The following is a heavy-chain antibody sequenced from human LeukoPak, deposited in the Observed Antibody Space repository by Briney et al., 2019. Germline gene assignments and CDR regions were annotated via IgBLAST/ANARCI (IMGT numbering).Heavy chain of an antibody. Sequence: PGGSLRLSCAASGFTFSSYEMNWVRQALGKGLEWVSYISSSGSTIYYADSVKGRFTISRDNAKNSLYLQMNSLRAEDTAVYYCARNSDFWSGYDYWGQGTLVTVSS. V-gene: IGHV3-48*03. CDR3: ARNSDFWSGYDY. J-gene: IGHJ4*02. CDR2: ISSSGSTI. CDR1: GFTFSSYE. D-gene: IGHD3-3*01.